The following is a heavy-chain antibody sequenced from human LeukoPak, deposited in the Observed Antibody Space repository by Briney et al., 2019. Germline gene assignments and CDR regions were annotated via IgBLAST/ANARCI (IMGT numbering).Heavy chain of an antibody. Sequence: DSVKGRFTISRDNSKKTLYLQMNSLRAEDTAVYYCALTVGDYFFNFDYWGQGTLVTVSS. CDR3: ALTVGDYFFNFDY. J-gene: IGHJ4*02. D-gene: IGHD3-16*01. V-gene: IGHV3-30*03.